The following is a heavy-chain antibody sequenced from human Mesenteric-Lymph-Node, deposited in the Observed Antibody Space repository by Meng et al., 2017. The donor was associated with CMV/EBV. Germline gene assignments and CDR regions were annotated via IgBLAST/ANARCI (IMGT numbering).Heavy chain of an antibody. CDR1: GASINSYY. J-gene: IGHJ6*02. CDR3: ARVEYCSSTSCYAGGYYYGMDV. D-gene: IGHD2-2*01. CDR2: IFYTGST. V-gene: IGHV4-59*01. Sequence: SETLSLTCTVSGASINSYYWSWIRQPPGKGLEWIGYIFYTGSTNYNPSLKSRVTMSVDTSNVQFSLKLSSVTAADTAVYYCARVEYCSSTSCYAGGYYYGMDVWGQGTTVTVSS.